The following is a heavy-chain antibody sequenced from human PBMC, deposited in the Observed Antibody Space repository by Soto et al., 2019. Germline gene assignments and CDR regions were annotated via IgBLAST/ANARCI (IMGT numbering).Heavy chain of an antibody. CDR1: GGSIGSGGYY. CDR2: IYYSGST. Sequence: SETLSLTCTVSGGSIGSGGYYWSWIRQHPGKGLEWIGYIYYSGSTYYNPSLKSRVTISVDKSKNQFSLKLSSVTAADTAVYFCARVAVSGTRFDYWGQGTLVTVSS. D-gene: IGHD6-19*01. V-gene: IGHV4-31*03. J-gene: IGHJ4*02. CDR3: ARVAVSGTRFDY.